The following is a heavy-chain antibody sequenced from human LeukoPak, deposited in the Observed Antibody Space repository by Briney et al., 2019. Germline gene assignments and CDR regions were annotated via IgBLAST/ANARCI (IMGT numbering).Heavy chain of an antibody. CDR2: MSAYNGNT. CDR1: GYTFTSLD. CDR3: ARLRYNWNYDFDY. V-gene: IGHV1-18*01. D-gene: IGHD1-7*01. J-gene: IGHJ4*02. Sequence: ASVKVSCKASGYTFTSLDINWVRQATGQGLEWMGWMSAYNGNTNYAQKLQGRVTMTTDTSTSTAYMELRSLRSDDTAVYYCARLRYNWNYDFDYWGQGTLVTVSS.